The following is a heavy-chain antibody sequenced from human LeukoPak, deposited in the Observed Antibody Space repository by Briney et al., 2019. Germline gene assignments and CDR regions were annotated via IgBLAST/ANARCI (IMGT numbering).Heavy chain of an antibody. CDR3: AALRPHYSLWYFDY. CDR1: GYSFTGYY. Sequence: GASVKVSCKASGYSFTGYYMHWVRQAPGQGLEWMGWINPNIGDTNYAQKFQGRVTMTRDTSISTACMELTRLRSDDTAVYYCAALRPHYSLWYFDYWGQGTLVTVSS. CDR2: INPNIGDT. D-gene: IGHD2-21*01. V-gene: IGHV1-2*02. J-gene: IGHJ4*02.